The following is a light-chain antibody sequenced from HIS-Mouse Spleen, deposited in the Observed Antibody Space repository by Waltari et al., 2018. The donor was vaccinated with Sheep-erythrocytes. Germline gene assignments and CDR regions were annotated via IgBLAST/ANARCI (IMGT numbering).Light chain of an antibody. CDR3: SSYAGNNWV. V-gene: IGLV2-8*01. Sequence: QSALTQPPSASGSPGQSVTISCTGTRSDVGGYNYVSWYQQHPGKAPKLMIYEVSKRPSGVPDRFSGSKSGNTASLTVSGLQAEDEADYYCSSYAGNNWVFGGGTKLTVL. CDR1: RSDVGGYNY. CDR2: EVS. J-gene: IGLJ3*02.